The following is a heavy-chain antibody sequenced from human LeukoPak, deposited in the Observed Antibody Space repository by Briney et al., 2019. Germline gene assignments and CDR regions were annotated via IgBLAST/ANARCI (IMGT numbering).Heavy chain of an antibody. CDR1: GFTFSAYN. CDR2: ISSSSNYI. V-gene: IGHV3-21*01. J-gene: IGHJ4*02. CDR3: ARDEGVSFDY. Sequence: NAGGSLRLSCVPSGFTFSAYNMNWARQAPGKGLEWVSCISSSSNYIYYADSVRGRFTISRDNAKNSLYLQMNSLRAEDTAVYYCARDEGVSFDYWGQGTLVTVSS.